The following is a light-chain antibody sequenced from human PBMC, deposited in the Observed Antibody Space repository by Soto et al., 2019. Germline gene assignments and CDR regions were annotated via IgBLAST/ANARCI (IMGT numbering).Light chain of an antibody. J-gene: IGLJ1*01. CDR1: NIGNIN. V-gene: IGLV3-21*02. CDR3: QVWHRRSDHYV. CDR2: DDD. Sequence: SYELTQPPSVSVAPGQTATITCGGDNIGNINVHWYQQRPGQAPILVVYDDDDRPSEIPARFSGSNSGNTATLTISRVEAGDEADYYCQVWHRRSDHYVFGTGTKVTV.